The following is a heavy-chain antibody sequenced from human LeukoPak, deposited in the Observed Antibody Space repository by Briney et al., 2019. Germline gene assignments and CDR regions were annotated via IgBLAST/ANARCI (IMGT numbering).Heavy chain of an antibody. CDR3: ARRNSYGDYGGHYFDY. Sequence: SETLSLTCTVSGGSISSSSYYWGWIRQPPGKGLEWIGSIYYSGSTYYNPSLKSRVTISVDTSKNQFSLKLSSVTAADTAVYYCARRNSYGDYGGHYFDYWGQGTLVTVSS. D-gene: IGHD4-17*01. CDR1: GGSISSSSYY. CDR2: IYYSGST. V-gene: IGHV4-39*01. J-gene: IGHJ4*02.